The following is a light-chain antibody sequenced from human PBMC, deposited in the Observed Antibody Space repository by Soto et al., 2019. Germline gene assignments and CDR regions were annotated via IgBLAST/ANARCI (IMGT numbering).Light chain of an antibody. CDR3: QQYNSYTWT. Sequence: DLPMTQSPSTLSASVGDRVTITRRASQSISSWLAWYQKKPGKDPKILIYDASSLESGVPSRFSGSGSGTEFNLTISRLQTDDFATYECQQYNSYTWTFGQGTKVDIK. CDR2: DAS. J-gene: IGKJ1*01. V-gene: IGKV1-5*01. CDR1: QSISSW.